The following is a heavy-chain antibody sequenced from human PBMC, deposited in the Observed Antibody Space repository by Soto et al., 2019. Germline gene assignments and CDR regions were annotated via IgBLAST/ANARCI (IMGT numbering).Heavy chain of an antibody. J-gene: IGHJ4*02. CDR1: GASISSTSSGDW. Sequence: QVQLQESGPGLVKPSGTLSLTCTVSGASISSTSSGDWWSWVRQPPGKRLEWIGEIHHSGSTNYNPSLKSRVSMSVDKSKNQFPLRLSAVTAADTAVYYCAKMVGATLVDYWGQGSLVTVSS. D-gene: IGHD1-26*01. V-gene: IGHV4-4*02. CDR2: IHHSGST. CDR3: AKMVGATLVDY.